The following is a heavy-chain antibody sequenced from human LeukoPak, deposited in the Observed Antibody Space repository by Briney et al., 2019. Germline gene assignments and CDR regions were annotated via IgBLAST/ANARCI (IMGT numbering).Heavy chain of an antibody. V-gene: IGHV5-51*01. CDR3: AREGLQLAHDAFDI. J-gene: IGHJ3*02. Sequence: GESLKISRKGSGYSFTTYWIGWVRRMPGKGLEGMGIIYPGDSDTRYSPSFQSQVTISADKSISTAYLQWSSLKASDTAMYYCAREGLQLAHDAFDIWGQGTMVTVSS. D-gene: IGHD5-24*01. CDR2: IYPGDSDT. CDR1: GYSFTTYW.